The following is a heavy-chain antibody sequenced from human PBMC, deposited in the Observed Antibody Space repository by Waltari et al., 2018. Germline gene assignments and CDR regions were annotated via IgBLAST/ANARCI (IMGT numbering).Heavy chain of an antibody. CDR3: AREAAAGTSFDY. CDR1: GGTFSSYA. D-gene: IGHD6-13*01. CDR2: VIPILGTA. V-gene: IGHV1-69*13. J-gene: IGHJ4*02. Sequence: QVQLVQSGAEVKKPGSSVKVSCKASGGTFSSYAISWVRQAPGQGLEWMGGVIPILGTANYAQKFQGRVTITADEATSTAYMERSSLRSEDTAVYYCAREAAAGTSFDYWGQGTLVTVSS.